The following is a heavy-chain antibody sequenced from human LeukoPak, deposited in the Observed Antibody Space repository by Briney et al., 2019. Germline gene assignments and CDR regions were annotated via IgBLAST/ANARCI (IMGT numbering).Heavy chain of an antibody. CDR3: ARNKAYGDYLDY. Sequence: SETLSLTCTVSGGSISSSSYYWGWIRQPPGKGLEWIGSIYYSGSTYYNPSLKSRVTISVDTSKNQFSLKLSSVTAADTAVYYCARNKAYGDYLDYWGQGTLVTVSS. V-gene: IGHV4-39*01. CDR2: IYYSGST. CDR1: GGSISSSSYY. D-gene: IGHD4-17*01. J-gene: IGHJ4*02.